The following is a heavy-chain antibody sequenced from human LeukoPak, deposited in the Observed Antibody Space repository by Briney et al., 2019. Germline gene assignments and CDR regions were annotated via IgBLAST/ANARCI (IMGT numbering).Heavy chain of an antibody. D-gene: IGHD6-13*01. Sequence: ASVKVSCKASGYTFTSYCMHWVRQAPGQGLEWMGIINPSGGSTGYAQKFQGRVTMTRDTSTSTVYMELSSLRSEDTAVYYCARDGIAAAGTFDYWGQGTLVTVSS. V-gene: IGHV1-46*01. CDR1: GYTFTSYC. CDR2: INPSGGST. CDR3: ARDGIAAAGTFDY. J-gene: IGHJ4*02.